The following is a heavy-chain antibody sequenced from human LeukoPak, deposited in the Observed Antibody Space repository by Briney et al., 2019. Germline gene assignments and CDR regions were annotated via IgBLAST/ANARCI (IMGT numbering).Heavy chain of an antibody. CDR3: ARDRVTIFGVVTPNFDY. CDR2: ISSSSSTI. V-gene: IGHV3-48*01. CDR1: GFTFSSYS. D-gene: IGHD3-3*01. J-gene: IGHJ4*02. Sequence: PGGSLRLSCAASGFTFSSYSMNWVRQAPGKGLEWVSYISSSSSTIYYADSVKGRFTISRDNAKNSLYLQMNSLRAEDTAVYYCARDRVTIFGVVTPNFDYWGQGTLVTVSS.